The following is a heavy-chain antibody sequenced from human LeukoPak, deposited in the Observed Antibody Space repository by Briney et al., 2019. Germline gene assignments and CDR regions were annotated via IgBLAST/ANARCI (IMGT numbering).Heavy chain of an antibody. Sequence: SETLSLTCTVSGGSISSYYWSWIRQPAGKGLEWIGRIYTSGSTNYNPSLKSRVTMSVDTSKNQFSLKLSSVTAADTAVYYCAREKDDYSNYNIPGYAFDIWGQGTMVTVSS. CDR3: AREKDDYSNYNIPGYAFDI. J-gene: IGHJ3*02. CDR2: IYTSGST. V-gene: IGHV4-4*07. D-gene: IGHD4-11*01. CDR1: GGSISSYY.